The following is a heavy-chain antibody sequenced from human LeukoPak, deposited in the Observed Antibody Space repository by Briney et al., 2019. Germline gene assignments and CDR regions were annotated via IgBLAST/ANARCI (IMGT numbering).Heavy chain of an antibody. Sequence: PSETLSLTCTVSGCSISSGSYYWSWIRQPAGKGLEWIGRIYTSGSTNYNPSLKSRVTISVDTSKNQFSLKLSSVTAADTAVYYCARAEYSSGPREDAFDIWGQGTMVTVSS. J-gene: IGHJ3*02. CDR2: IYTSGST. D-gene: IGHD6-19*01. CDR3: ARAEYSSGPREDAFDI. V-gene: IGHV4-61*02. CDR1: GCSISSGSYY.